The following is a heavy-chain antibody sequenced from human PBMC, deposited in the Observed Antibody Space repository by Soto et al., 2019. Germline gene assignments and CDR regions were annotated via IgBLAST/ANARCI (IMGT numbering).Heavy chain of an antibody. Sequence: SETLSLTCTVSGGSIGSYYWSWIRQPAGKGLEWIGRIYTSGSTNYNPSLKSRVTMSVDTSKNQFSLKLSSVTAADTAVYYCARDEGYYDILTGYSKNWFDPWGQGTLVTVSS. CDR1: GGSIGSYY. J-gene: IGHJ5*02. CDR3: ARDEGYYDILTGYSKNWFDP. V-gene: IGHV4-4*07. D-gene: IGHD3-9*01. CDR2: IYTSGST.